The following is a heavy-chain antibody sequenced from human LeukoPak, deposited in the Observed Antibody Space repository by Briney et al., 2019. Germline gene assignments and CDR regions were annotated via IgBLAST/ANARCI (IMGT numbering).Heavy chain of an antibody. CDR2: VSSDGSSS. CDR1: GFTFSSSW. D-gene: IGHD5-18*01. V-gene: IGHV3-74*01. J-gene: IGHJ4*02. Sequence: GGSLRLSCEASGFTFSSSWMHWVRQAPGKGLVWVSRVSSDGSSSSYANSVKGRFTISRDNAKNTLSLQMNSLRAEDTAVYYCARSSGYGYDYWGQGTLVTVSS. CDR3: ARSSGYGYDY.